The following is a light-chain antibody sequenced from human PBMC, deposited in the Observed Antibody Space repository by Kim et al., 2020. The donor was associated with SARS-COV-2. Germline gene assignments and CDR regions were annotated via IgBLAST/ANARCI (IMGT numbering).Light chain of an antibody. CDR3: QQANSFPYT. V-gene: IGKV1-12*01. CDR1: QNVINW. Sequence: ASVGTAVTITFQPSQNVINWLAWYQQDPGKSPKRLVEAACTLQSGVPSRFSGGGSGTEFTLTINALRPEDLGTFYCQQANSFPYTFGRRTKVDIK. CDR2: AAC. J-gene: IGKJ2*01.